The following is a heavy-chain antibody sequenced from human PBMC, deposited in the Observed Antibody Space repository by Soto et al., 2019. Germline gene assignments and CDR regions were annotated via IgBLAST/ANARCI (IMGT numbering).Heavy chain of an antibody. CDR1: GFTFSNAW. CDR2: IKSKTDGGTT. J-gene: IGHJ4*02. Sequence: PGGSLRLSCAASGFTFSNAWMSWVRQAPGKGLEWVGRIKSKTDGGTTDYAAPVKGRFTISRDDSKNTLYLQMNSLKTEDTAVYYCTTGLPPLYDSSGYRFDYWGQGTLVTVSS. V-gene: IGHV3-15*01. CDR3: TTGLPPLYDSSGYRFDY. D-gene: IGHD3-22*01.